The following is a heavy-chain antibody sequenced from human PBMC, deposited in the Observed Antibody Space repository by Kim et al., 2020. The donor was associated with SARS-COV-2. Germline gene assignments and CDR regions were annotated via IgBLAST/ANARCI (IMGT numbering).Heavy chain of an antibody. Sequence: SETLSLTCTVSGGSISSSSYYWGWIRQPPGKGLEWIGSIYYSGSTYYNPSLKSRVTISVDTSKNQFSLKLSSVTAADTAVYYCARVLSRSIAVAGKHEYYYYYYGMDVWGQGTTVTVSS. V-gene: IGHV4-39*07. D-gene: IGHD6-19*01. CDR2: IYYSGST. J-gene: IGHJ6*02. CDR3: ARVLSRSIAVAGKHEYYYYYYGMDV. CDR1: GGSISSSSYY.